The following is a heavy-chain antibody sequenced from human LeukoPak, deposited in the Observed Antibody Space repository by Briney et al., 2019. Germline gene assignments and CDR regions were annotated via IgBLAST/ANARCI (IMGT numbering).Heavy chain of an antibody. CDR1: GFSFSSYS. CDR2: ITSGAYT. D-gene: IGHD3/OR15-3a*01. V-gene: IGHV3-23*01. Sequence: GGSLRLSCGVSGFSFSSYSMSWVRQAPGKGLEWVASITSGAYTYHANSVKGRFTISRDNSKNTLYLQMNNLRAEDPAIYYCAKRDNLDVFFNIGAQGT. CDR3: AKRDNLDVFFNI. J-gene: IGHJ4*02.